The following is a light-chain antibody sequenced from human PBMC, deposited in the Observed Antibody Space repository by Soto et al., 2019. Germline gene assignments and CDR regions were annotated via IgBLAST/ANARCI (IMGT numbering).Light chain of an antibody. J-gene: IGLJ3*02. CDR2: PNS. V-gene: IGLV1-47*01. Sequence: QPVLTQSPSVSGTPGQRVSISCSGSSSNIGSNNVYWYQQFPGSAPKFLIYPNSPRPSGVPDRFSASKSGTSASLVISGLRSEDEATYYCAAWDDSPSGRSWVFGGGTKVTVL. CDR3: AAWDDSPSGRSWV. CDR1: SSNIGSNN.